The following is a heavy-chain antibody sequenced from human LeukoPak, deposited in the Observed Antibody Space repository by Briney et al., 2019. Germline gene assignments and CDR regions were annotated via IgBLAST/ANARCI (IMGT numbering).Heavy chain of an antibody. CDR2: INPNSGGT. D-gene: IGHD6-13*01. CDR1: GYTFTSYA. V-gene: IGHV1-2*02. J-gene: IGHJ4*02. CDR3: GRGVSSSWYAHY. Sequence: ASVKVSCKASGYTFTSYAMNWVRQAPGQGLEWMGWINPNSGGTNYAQKFQDRVTMTRDTSISTAYMELSRLRSDDTAVYYCGRGVSSSWYAHYWGQGTLVTVSS.